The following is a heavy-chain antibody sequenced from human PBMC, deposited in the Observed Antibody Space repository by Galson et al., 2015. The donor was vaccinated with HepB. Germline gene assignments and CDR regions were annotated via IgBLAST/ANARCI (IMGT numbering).Heavy chain of an antibody. CDR2: ISWNSGSV. D-gene: IGHD2-15*01. Sequence: SLRLSCAAFGFTIDHYAMHWVRQAPGKGLGWVSGISWNSGSVGYADSVKGRFTISRDNAKNSLYLQMNSLRAEDTALYYCAKDKVAYYYYGMDVWGQGTTVTVSS. J-gene: IGHJ6*02. CDR3: AKDKVAYYYYGMDV. CDR1: GFTIDHYA. V-gene: IGHV3-9*01.